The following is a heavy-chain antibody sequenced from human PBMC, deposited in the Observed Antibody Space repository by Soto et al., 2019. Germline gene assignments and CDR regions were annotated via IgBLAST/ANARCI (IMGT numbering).Heavy chain of an antibody. CDR2: IYHTGGT. V-gene: IGHV4-4*02. J-gene: IGHJ4*02. CDR1: GGSISTNNW. Sequence: QVQLQESGPGLVKPSGTLSLTCAVSGGSISTNNWWSWVRQAPGKGLEWIGEIYHTGGTNYNPSLKSRVAMSVDKSKHQFSLNLNSVTAADTAVYYCAREKGAGTYMGFDYWGQGTLVTVSS. CDR3: AREKGAGTYMGFDY. D-gene: IGHD3-10*01.